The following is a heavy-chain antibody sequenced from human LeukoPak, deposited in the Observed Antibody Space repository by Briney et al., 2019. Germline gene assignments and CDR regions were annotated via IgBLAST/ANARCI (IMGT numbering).Heavy chain of an antibody. CDR3: ARDSGYQLLSGYYYYMDV. J-gene: IGHJ6*03. D-gene: IGHD2-2*01. CDR1: GFTFSSYA. CDR2: ISSSGSTI. V-gene: IGHV3-48*04. Sequence: SGGSLRLSCAASGFTFSSYAMSWVRQAPGKGLEWVSAISSSGSTIYYADSVKGRFTISRDNAKNSLYLQMNSLRAEDTAVYYCARDSGYQLLSGYYYYMDVWGKGTTVTVSS.